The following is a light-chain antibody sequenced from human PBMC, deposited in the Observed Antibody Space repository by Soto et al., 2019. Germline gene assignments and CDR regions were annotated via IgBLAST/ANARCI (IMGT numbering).Light chain of an antibody. CDR2: AAS. V-gene: IGKV1-39*01. J-gene: IGKJ5*01. Sequence: DIQMTQSPSSLSASVGDRVTITCRASQSISSYLNWYQQKPGKDPKLLIYAASSLQSGVPSRFSGSGSGTDFTLTISSLQPEDFATYYCQQSYSRITFGQGTRLEIK. CDR3: QQSYSRIT. CDR1: QSISSY.